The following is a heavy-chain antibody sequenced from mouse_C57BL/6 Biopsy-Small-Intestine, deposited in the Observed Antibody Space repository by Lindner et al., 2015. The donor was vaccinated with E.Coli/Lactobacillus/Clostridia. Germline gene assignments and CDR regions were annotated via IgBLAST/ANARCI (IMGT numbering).Heavy chain of an antibody. CDR1: GYAFSSSW. CDR3: ARSGLQLSLRDHFYAMDY. J-gene: IGHJ4*01. CDR2: IYPVNGDT. V-gene: IGHV1-82*01. Sequence: VQLQESGPELVKPGASVKISCKASGYAFSSSWMNWVKRRPGQGLEWIGRIYPVNGDTNYNGKFKGKATLTADKSSSTAYMQLSSLTSEDSAVYFCARSGLQLSLRDHFYAMDYWGQGTSVTVSS. D-gene: IGHD3-2*02.